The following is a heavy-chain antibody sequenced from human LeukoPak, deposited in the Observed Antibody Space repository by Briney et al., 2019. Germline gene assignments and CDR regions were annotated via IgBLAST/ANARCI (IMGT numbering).Heavy chain of an antibody. CDR3: ARGYCSGGTCYLVENWFDP. CDR1: GYTFTVYY. CDR2: INPNSGDT. V-gene: IGHV1-2*06. D-gene: IGHD2-15*01. J-gene: IGHJ5*02. Sequence: ASVKVSCKASGYTFTVYYMYWVRQAPGQGLEWMGRINPNSGDTDYAQNFQGRVTMTRDTSISTTYMELTNLRSDDTAVYYCARGYCSGGTCYLVENWFDPWGQGTLVTVSS.